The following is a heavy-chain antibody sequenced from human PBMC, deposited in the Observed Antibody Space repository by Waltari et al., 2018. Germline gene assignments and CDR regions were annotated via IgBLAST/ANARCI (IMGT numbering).Heavy chain of an antibody. D-gene: IGHD3-10*02. Sequence: EVQLVESGGDLVQPGRSLRLSFAASGFTFGAYAIDWVRQAPGKGLEWVSGITWNSDNVDYADSVKGRFTVGRDNAKNSLYLRMNSLRTEDMALYYCAKGWSGTALGDAIDIWGQGTMVTVSS. CDR3: AKGWSGTALGDAIDI. V-gene: IGHV3-9*03. CDR2: ITWNSDNV. J-gene: IGHJ3*02. CDR1: GFTFGAYA.